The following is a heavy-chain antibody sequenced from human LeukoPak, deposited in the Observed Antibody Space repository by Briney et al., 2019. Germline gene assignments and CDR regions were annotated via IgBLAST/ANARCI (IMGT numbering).Heavy chain of an antibody. CDR1: GYTFTSLY. Sequence: ASVKVSCRASGYTFTSLYMHWVRQAPGQGLEWMGIINPSGGTTRHAQRFQGRVTMTRDTSTSTVYMELSSLRSEDTAVYYCARTRGYSDYELDYGGQGTLVTVSS. CDR3: ARTRGYSDYELDY. D-gene: IGHD5-12*01. CDR2: INPSGGTT. J-gene: IGHJ4*02. V-gene: IGHV1-46*01.